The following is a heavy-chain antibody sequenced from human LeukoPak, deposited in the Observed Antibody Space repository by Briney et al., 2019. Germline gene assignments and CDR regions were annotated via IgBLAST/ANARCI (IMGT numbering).Heavy chain of an antibody. CDR1: GFIFSNYA. D-gene: IGHD3-10*01. J-gene: IGHJ4*02. CDR2: IYGSGGST. CDR3: AKSLISMVRGVPPDY. V-gene: IGHV3-23*01. Sequence: AGGSLRLSCAASGFIFSNYAMSWVRQAPGKGLEWVSGIYGSGGSTYYADSVKGRFTTSRDNFKNTLFLQMNSLRAEDTAVYYCAKSLISMVRGVPPDYWGQGTLVTVSS.